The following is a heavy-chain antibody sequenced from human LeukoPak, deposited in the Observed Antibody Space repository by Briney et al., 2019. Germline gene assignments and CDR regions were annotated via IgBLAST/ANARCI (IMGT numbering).Heavy chain of an antibody. J-gene: IGHJ5*02. CDR1: GGTFSSYA. D-gene: IGHD3-3*01. V-gene: IGHV1-69*01. Sequence: GSSVKVSCKASGGTFSSYAISWVRQAPGQGLEWMGGIIPIFGTANYAQKFQGRVTITADESTSTAYMELSSLRSEDTAVYYCARDCRPQNHYDFWSGYNWFDPWGQGTLVTVSS. CDR3: ARDCRPQNHYDFWSGYNWFDP. CDR2: IIPIFGTA.